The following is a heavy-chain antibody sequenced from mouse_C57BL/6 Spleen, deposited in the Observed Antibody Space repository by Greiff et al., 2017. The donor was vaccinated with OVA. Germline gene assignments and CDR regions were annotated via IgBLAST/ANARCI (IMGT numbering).Heavy chain of an antibody. Sequence: QVQLQQSGAELVRPGTSVKVSCTASGYAFTNYLIEWVKQRPGQGLEWIGVINPGSGGTNYNEKFKGKATLTADKSSSTAYMQLSSLTSEDSAVYFCARDSNSYYYAMDYWGQGTSVTVSS. CDR2: INPGSGGT. D-gene: IGHD2-5*01. J-gene: IGHJ4*01. V-gene: IGHV1-54*01. CDR3: ARDSNSYYYAMDY. CDR1: GYAFTNYL.